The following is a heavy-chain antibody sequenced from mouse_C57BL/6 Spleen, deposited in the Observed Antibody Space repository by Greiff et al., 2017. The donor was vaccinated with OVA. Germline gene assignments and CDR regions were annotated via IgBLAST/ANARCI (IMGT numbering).Heavy chain of an antibody. CDR1: GFTFSSYA. J-gene: IGHJ2*01. Sequence: EVKLVESGEGLVKPGGSLKLSCAASGFTFSSYAMSWVRQTPEKRLEWVAYISSGGDYIYYADTVKGRFTISRDNARNTLYLQMSSLKSEDTAMYYCTRDRGYDYPYYFDYWGQGTTLTVSS. CDR3: TRDRGYDYPYYFDY. V-gene: IGHV5-9-1*02. CDR2: ISSGGDYI. D-gene: IGHD2-4*01.